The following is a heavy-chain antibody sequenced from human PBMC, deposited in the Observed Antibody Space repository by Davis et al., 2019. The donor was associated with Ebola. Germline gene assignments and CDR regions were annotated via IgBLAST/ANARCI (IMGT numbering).Heavy chain of an antibody. V-gene: IGHV3-7*01. CDR1: GFTFSTYW. J-gene: IGHJ4*02. D-gene: IGHD3/OR15-3a*01. CDR3: GRGLGWIFDY. Sequence: GESLKISCAASGFTFSTYWMSWVRQAPGKGPEWVANIKQDGSESHYVDSVKGRFTISRDNAKNSLYLQMNSLRAEDTAMYYCGRGLGWIFDYWGQGILVTVSS. CDR2: IKQDGSES.